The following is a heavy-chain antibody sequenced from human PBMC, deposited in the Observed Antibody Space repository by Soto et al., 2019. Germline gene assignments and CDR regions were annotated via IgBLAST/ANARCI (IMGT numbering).Heavy chain of an antibody. CDR1: GYTLTELS. CDR2: FDPEDGET. J-gene: IGHJ5*02. V-gene: IGHV1-24*01. Sequence: ASVKVSCKVSGYTLTELSMHWVRQAPGKGLERMGGFDPEDGETIYAQKFQGRVTMTEDTSTDTAYMELSSLRSEDTAVYYCATELRNPDHGNWFDPWGQGTLVTVSS. CDR3: ATELRNPDHGNWFDP.